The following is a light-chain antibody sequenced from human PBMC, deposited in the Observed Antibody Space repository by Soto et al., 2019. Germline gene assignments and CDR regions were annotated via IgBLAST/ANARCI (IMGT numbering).Light chain of an antibody. Sequence: IASLQYPAALSLCPGERPTLSCSASQSVNSKLAWYQQKPGQAPRLLIYGASTRATGIPARFSGGGSGTEVTLTIRSLQSEDFAVYYCQQYNNWPPWTFGQGTKVDIK. CDR3: QQYNNWPPWT. CDR1: QSVNSK. V-gene: IGKV3-15*01. CDR2: GAS. J-gene: IGKJ1*01.